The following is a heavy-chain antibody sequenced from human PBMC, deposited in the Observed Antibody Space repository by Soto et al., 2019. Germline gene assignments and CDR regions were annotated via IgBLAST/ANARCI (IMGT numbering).Heavy chain of an antibody. D-gene: IGHD6-13*01. CDR1: GFTFSSYW. V-gene: IGHV3-74*01. J-gene: IGHJ1*01. CDR3: ARETGIAAAGTEYFQH. Sequence: GGSLRLSCAASGFTFSSYWMHWVRQAPGKGLVWVSRINSDGGSTSYADSVKGRFTISRDNAKNTLYLQMNSLRAEDTAVYYCARETGIAAAGTEYFQHWGQGTLVTVSS. CDR2: INSDGGST.